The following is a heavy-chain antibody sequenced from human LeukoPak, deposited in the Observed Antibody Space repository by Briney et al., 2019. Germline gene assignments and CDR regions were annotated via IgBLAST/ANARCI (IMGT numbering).Heavy chain of an antibody. CDR1: GYTFTAYY. J-gene: IGHJ3*01. V-gene: IGHV1-2*02. CDR3: AREAGDNAYDF. CDR2: INPNSGGI. D-gene: IGHD7-27*01. Sequence: ASVKVSCKASGYTFTAYYMHWVRQAPGQGLEWMGWINPNSGGISYAQNFQGRVTMTRDTSISTAYLELSSLRSDDTAIYYCAREAGDNAYDFWGPGTMVTVSS.